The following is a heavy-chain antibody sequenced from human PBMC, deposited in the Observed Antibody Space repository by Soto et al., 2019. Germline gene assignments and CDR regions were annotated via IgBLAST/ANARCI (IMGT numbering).Heavy chain of an antibody. CDR3: ARSEAYCGGDCYFDY. CDR1: GYIFTNYD. Sequence: ASVKVSCKASGYIFTNYDINWVRQATGQGLEYLGWINPNSGNTGYVQKFKGRVTMTRNTSINTAYMELNSLRSEGTAVYYCARSEAYCGGDCYFDYWGQGTLVTVST. J-gene: IGHJ4*02. D-gene: IGHD2-21*02. V-gene: IGHV1-8*01. CDR2: INPNSGNT.